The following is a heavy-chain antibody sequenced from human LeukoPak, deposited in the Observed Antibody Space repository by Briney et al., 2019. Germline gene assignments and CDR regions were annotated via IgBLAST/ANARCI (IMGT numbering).Heavy chain of an antibody. CDR2: ISGRGDSI. V-gene: IGHV3-48*03. CDR3: ASPQYYFDY. J-gene: IGHJ4*02. CDR1: GFTFSSYE. Sequence: GGSLRLSCAASGFTFSSYEMNWVRQGPGKGLEWVSYISGRGDSITYADSVKGRFTISRDNAKNSLYLQMNSLRAEDTAVYYCASPQYYFDYWGQGTLVTVSS. D-gene: IGHD5-24*01.